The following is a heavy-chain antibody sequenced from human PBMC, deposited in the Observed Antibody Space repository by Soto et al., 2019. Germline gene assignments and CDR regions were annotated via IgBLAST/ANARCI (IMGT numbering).Heavy chain of an antibody. CDR1: GFTFSSYA. V-gene: IGHV3-23*01. CDR2: ISGSGGST. Sequence: GSLRLSCAASGFTFSSYAMSWVRQAPGKGLEWVSAISGSGGSTYYADSVKGRFTISRDNSKNTLYLQMNSLRAEDTAVYYCAASWSSWYASDSWGQATLVPFSS. D-gene: IGHD6-13*01. J-gene: IGHJ5*01. CDR3: AASWSSWYASDS.